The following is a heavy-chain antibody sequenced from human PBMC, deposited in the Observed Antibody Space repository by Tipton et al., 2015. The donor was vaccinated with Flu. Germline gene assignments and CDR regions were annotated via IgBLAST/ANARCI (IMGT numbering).Heavy chain of an antibody. CDR1: GGSISSGSYY. D-gene: IGHD2/OR15-2a*01. CDR3: ARHTNKSNWFDP. J-gene: IGHJ5*02. V-gene: IGHV4-61*02. CDR2: IYTSGST. Sequence: TLSLTCTVSGGSISSGSYYWSWIRQPAGKGLEWIGRIYTSGSTNYNPSLKSRVTISVDTSKNQFSLKLSSVTAVDTAVYYCARHTNKSNWFDPWGQGTLATVSS.